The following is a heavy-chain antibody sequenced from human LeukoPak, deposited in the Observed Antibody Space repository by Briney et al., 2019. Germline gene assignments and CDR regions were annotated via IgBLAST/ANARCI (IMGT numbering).Heavy chain of an antibody. D-gene: IGHD2-8*02. CDR2: ISPGDSDT. CDR1: GYSFTTDW. J-gene: IGHJ4*02. V-gene: IGHV5-51*01. CDR3: ARDGGGVSSWVSH. Sequence: GESLKISCKGYGYSFTTDWIGWVRQMPGKGLEWMGVISPGDSDTRYSPSFQGQVTISADKSISTVYLQWSSLKASDTAIYYCARDGGGVSSWVSHWGQGTLVTVSS.